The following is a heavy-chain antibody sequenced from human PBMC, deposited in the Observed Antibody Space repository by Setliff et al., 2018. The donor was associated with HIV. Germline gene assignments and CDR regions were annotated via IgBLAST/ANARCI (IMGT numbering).Heavy chain of an antibody. CDR2: IYHSGST. V-gene: IGHV4-59*01. Sequence: TSETLSLTCTVSGGSISSYYWSWIRQPPGKGLEWSGYIYHSGSTNYNPSLESRLTISVDTSKNQFSLNLNSVTAADTAVYFCARVLSSGYAGPFDSWGQGTLVAVSS. D-gene: IGHD3-22*01. CDR3: ARVLSSGYAGPFDS. CDR1: GGSISSYY. J-gene: IGHJ5*01.